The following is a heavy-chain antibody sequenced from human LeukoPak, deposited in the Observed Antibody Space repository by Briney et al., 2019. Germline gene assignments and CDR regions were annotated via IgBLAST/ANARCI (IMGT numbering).Heavy chain of an antibody. J-gene: IGHJ4*02. D-gene: IGHD3-16*01. CDR3: TRALGAFFDY. Sequence: SSETLSLTCTVSGGPITTGGYFWTWIRQHPGKGLEWIGHIYDGGSTYYNPSLKSRVTISLDTSENQFSLGLSSVTAADTAVYYCTRALGAFFDYWGQGNLVTVSS. V-gene: IGHV4-31*03. CDR2: IYDGGST. CDR1: GGPITTGGYF.